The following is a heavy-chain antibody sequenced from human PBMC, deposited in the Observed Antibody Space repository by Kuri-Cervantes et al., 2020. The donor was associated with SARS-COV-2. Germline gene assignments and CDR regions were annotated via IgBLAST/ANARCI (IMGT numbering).Heavy chain of an antibody. J-gene: IGHJ5*02. CDR1: GYTLTELS. D-gene: IGHD2-2*01. V-gene: IGHV1-24*01. Sequence: ASVKVSCKVSGYTLTELSMHWVRQAPGKGLEWMGGFDPEDGETIYAQKFQGRVTMTEDTSTDTAYMELSRLRSDDTAVYYCARDFGFSVLLYWFDPWGQGTLVTVSS. CDR3: ARDFGFSVLLYWFDP. CDR2: FDPEDGET.